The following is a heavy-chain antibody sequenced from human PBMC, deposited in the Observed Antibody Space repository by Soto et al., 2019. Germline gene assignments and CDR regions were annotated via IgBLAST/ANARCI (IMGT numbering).Heavy chain of an antibody. CDR3: ARGDRGAFDL. J-gene: IGHJ3*01. D-gene: IGHD1-26*01. Sequence: EVQLVESGGGLVRPGGSLRLSCAASGFTFSYYWMHWVRQAPGKGLVCVSRIHSDGSSTTYADFVKGRFIISRDNARNTVDLQMNSVRVEDTAVSYCARGDRGAFDLWGQGTVVTVSS. V-gene: IGHV3-74*01. CDR2: IHSDGSST. CDR1: GFTFSYYW.